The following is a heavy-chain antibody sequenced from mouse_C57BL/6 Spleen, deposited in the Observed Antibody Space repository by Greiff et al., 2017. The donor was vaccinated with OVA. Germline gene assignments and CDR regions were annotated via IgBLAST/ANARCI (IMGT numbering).Heavy chain of an antibody. CDR3: TKLGRFAY. CDR1: GFTFSNYW. J-gene: IGHJ3*01. CDR2: IRLKSDNYAT. D-gene: IGHD4-1*01. V-gene: IGHV6-3*01. Sequence: DVKLVESGGGLVQPGGSMKLSCVASGFTFSNYWMNWVRQSPEKGLEWVAQIRLKSDNYATHYAESVKGRFTISRDDSKSSVYLQMNNLRAEDTGIYYCTKLGRFAYWGQGTLVTVSA.